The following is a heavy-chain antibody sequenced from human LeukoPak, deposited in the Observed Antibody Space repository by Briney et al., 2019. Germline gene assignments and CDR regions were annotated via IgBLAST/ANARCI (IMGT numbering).Heavy chain of an antibody. V-gene: IGHV3-48*03. J-gene: IGHJ4*02. CDR3: ARDEVVGGLAYYYDSSGSTSFDY. CDR2: ISSSGSTI. Sequence: GGSLRLSCAASGFTFSSYEMNWVRQAPGKGLEWVSYISSSGSTIYYADSVKGRFTISRDNAKNSLYLQMNSPRAEDTAVYYCARDEVVGGLAYYYDSSGSTSFDYWGQGTLVTVSS. CDR1: GFTFSSYE. D-gene: IGHD3-22*01.